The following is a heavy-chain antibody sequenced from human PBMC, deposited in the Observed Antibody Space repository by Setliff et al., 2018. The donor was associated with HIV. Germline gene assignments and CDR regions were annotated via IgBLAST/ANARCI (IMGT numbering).Heavy chain of an antibody. J-gene: IGHJ4*02. CDR1: GYTFINYA. Sequence: GASVKVSCKASGYTFINYAMNWVRQAPGQGLEWIGIINRSGGTTNYAQKFQGRVTITADESTSTAYMELSSLRSEDTAVYYCARSNHYYNSGKYYDNFEYWGQGTLVTVSS. D-gene: IGHD3-10*01. CDR3: ARSNHYYNSGKYYDNFEY. CDR2: INRSGGTT. V-gene: IGHV1-46*01.